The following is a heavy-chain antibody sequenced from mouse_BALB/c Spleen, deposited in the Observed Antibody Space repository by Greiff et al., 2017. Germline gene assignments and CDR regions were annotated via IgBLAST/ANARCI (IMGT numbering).Heavy chain of an antibody. V-gene: IGHV3-2*02. Sequence: EVQLVESGPGLVKPSQSLSLTCTVTGYSITSDYAWNWIRQFPGNKLEWMGYISYSGSTSYNPSLKSRISITRDTSKNQFFLQLNSVTTEDTATYYCARSDYYGSPWFAYWGQGTLVTVSA. CDR3: ARSDYYGSPWFAY. D-gene: IGHD1-1*01. J-gene: IGHJ3*01. CDR2: ISYSGST. CDR1: GYSITSDYA.